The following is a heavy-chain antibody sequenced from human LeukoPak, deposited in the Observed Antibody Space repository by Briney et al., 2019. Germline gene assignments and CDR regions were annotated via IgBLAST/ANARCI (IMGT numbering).Heavy chain of an antibody. V-gene: IGHV3-48*01. Sequence: GGSLRLSCAASGFTFSSYTMNWVRQAPGKRLEWVSSISSSTSTIHYADSVKGRFTIFRDNAKNSLYLQMNSLRAEDTAVYYCARSGPTYGSGSYVHVYWGQGTLVTVSS. J-gene: IGHJ4*02. CDR2: ISSSTSTI. D-gene: IGHD3-10*01. CDR1: GFTFSSYT. CDR3: ARSGPTYGSGSYVHVY.